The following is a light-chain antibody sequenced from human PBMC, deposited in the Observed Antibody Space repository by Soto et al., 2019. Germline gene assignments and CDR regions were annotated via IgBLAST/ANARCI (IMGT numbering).Light chain of an antibody. CDR1: QSVSTN. CDR2: GAS. CDR3: QLYGSSPLYS. V-gene: IGKV3-15*01. J-gene: IGKJ2*01. Sequence: EIVMTQSPATLSVSPGETVTLSCRASQSVSTNSAWYQQRPGQAPRLLIYGASTRATGIPARFSGSGSGTEFTLTISSLQSEDFAVYYCQLYGSSPLYSFAQGTELEIK.